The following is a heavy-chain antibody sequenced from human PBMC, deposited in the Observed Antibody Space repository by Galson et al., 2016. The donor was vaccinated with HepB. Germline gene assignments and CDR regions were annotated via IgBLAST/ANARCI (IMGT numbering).Heavy chain of an antibody. V-gene: IGHV5-51*01. CDR1: GYSFSGYW. Sequence: QSGAEVKKPGESLKISCQGFGYSFSGYWVAWLRQMPGKGLEWMGVIYPGDSDTRYSPSFQGHVTVSADKSSSTAYLHWSSLKASDTGMYYCATTISGGFDPWGQGTLVTVSS. D-gene: IGHD6-19*01. CDR2: IYPGDSDT. J-gene: IGHJ5*02. CDR3: ATTISGGFDP.